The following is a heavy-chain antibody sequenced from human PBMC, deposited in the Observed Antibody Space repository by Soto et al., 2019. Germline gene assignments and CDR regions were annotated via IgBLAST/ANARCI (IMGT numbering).Heavy chain of an antibody. CDR1: GFSFSSYG. CDR3: AKEFLPIPMVYWYFDL. D-gene: IGHD2-8*01. V-gene: IGHV3-30*18. J-gene: IGHJ2*01. Sequence: QVQLVESGGGVVQPGRSLRLSCAASGFSFSSYGMHWVRQAPGKGLEWVTVVGHDGSAQEYADSVKGRFTISRDNSRNTLSLQMASLRAEDTAVYYCAKEFLPIPMVYWYFDLWGGGTLVTVSS. CDR2: VGHDGSAQ.